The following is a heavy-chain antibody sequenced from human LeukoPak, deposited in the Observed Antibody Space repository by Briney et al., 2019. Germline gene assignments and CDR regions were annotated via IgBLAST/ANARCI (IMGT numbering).Heavy chain of an antibody. J-gene: IGHJ6*03. CDR3: ARGGTTPYHYYSYIEV. Sequence: ASVKVSCKPSGYTFTGYYLHWVRQAPGQGLEWMGWINPNSGGTSYAQKFQGRVTMTRDTSITTVDMELSSLRFDDTAVYYCARGGTTPYHYYSYIEVWGRGTTVTVSS. CDR1: GYTFTGYY. CDR2: INPNSGGT. D-gene: IGHD1/OR15-1a*01. V-gene: IGHV1-2*02.